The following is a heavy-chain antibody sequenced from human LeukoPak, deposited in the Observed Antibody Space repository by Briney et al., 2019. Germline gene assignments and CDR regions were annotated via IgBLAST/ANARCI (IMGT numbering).Heavy chain of an antibody. J-gene: IGHJ3*02. V-gene: IGHV3-49*03. CDR2: IRSKAYGGTT. CDR3: TRALPFTYYYDSSGYVYAFDI. D-gene: IGHD3-22*01. Sequence: GGSLRLSCTASGFTFGDYAMSWFRQAPGKGLEWVGFIRSKAYGGTTEYAASVKGRFTISRDDSKSIAYLQMNSLKTEDTAVYYCTRALPFTYYYDSSGYVYAFDIWGQGTMVTVSS. CDR1: GFTFGDYA.